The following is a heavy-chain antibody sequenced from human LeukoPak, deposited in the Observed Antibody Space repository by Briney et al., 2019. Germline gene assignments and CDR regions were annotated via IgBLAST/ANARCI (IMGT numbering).Heavy chain of an antibody. V-gene: IGHV3-21*01. D-gene: IGHD6-13*01. Sequence: GGSRRLSCAASGFTFSSYSMTWVRQAPGKGLEWVSSITSSSSYIYYADSVKGRFTISRDSAKNSLYLQMNSLRAEDTAVYYCARDIAAAGRYPDYWGQGTLVTVSS. CDR1: GFTFSSYS. CDR3: ARDIAAAGRYPDY. CDR2: ITSSSSYI. J-gene: IGHJ4*02.